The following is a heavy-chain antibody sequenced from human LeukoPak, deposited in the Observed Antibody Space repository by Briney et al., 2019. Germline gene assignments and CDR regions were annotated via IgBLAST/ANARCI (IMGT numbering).Heavy chain of an antibody. J-gene: IGHJ3*02. CDR2: ISSSGNTI. D-gene: IGHD3-22*01. CDR1: GFTFSSYE. V-gene: IGHV3-48*03. CDR3: ARESPPQYSYDSSSYLGPMDAFDI. Sequence: GGSLRLSCAASGFTFSSYEMNWVRQAPGKGLDWVSYISSSGNTIYYADSVKGRFTISRDNAKNSLYLQMTSLRAEDTAVYYCARESPPQYSYDSSSYLGPMDAFDIWGQGTMVTVSS.